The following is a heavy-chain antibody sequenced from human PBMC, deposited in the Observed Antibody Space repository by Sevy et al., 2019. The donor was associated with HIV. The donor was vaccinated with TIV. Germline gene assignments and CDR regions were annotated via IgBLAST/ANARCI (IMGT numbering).Heavy chain of an antibody. Sequence: GGSLRLSCAASGFSFRSYWMSWVRQAPGKGLEWVANINQDGSVKYYLDSVMGRFTISRDSARNSVYLQINSLRADDTARYYCARTGAYAYTYYHHYAMDVWGQGTSVTVSS. J-gene: IGHJ6*02. CDR1: GFSFRSYW. CDR2: INQDGSVK. CDR3: ARTGAYAYTYYHHYAMDV. V-gene: IGHV3-7*03. D-gene: IGHD5-12*01.